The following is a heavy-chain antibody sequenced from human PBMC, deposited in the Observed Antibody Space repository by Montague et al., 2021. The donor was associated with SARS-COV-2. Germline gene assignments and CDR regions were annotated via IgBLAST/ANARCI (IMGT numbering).Heavy chain of an antibody. D-gene: IGHD6-13*01. J-gene: IGHJ4*02. V-gene: IGHV4-39*01. CDR2: IYYSGST. CDR1: GGSISSSSYF. Sequence: SETLSLICTVSGGSISSSSYFWGWIRQPPGKGLEWIGSIYYSGSTYYNPSLKSRVTISVDTSKNQFSLKLSSVTAADTAVYYCARAFIAAAGTTSFDYWGQGTRVTVSS. CDR3: ARAFIAAAGTTSFDY.